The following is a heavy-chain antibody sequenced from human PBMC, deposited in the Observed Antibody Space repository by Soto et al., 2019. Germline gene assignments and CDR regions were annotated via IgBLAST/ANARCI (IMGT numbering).Heavy chain of an antibody. CDR3: ARDLWGYCGTDCYPLDV. CDR1: GDSISSSSYY. Sequence: TSDTLSLTCTVNGDSISSSSYYWGWIRKPPGKGLEWIGSIYYSGSTYYNPSLKSRVTISVDTSKNQFSLKLNSVTAADTAVYYCARDLWGYCGTDCYPLDVWGQGTTVT. CDR2: IYYSGST. J-gene: IGHJ6*02. D-gene: IGHD2-21*02. V-gene: IGHV4-39*07.